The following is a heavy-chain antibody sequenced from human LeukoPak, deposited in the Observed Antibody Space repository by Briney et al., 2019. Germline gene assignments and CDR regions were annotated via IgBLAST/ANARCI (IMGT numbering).Heavy chain of an antibody. D-gene: IGHD6-13*01. CDR1: GGXISSYY. Sequence: SETLSLTCSVSGGXISSYYCSWIRQPPGKGLEWIGYIYYSGSTNYNPSLKSRVTISVDASKNQFSLKLSSVTAADTAVYYCARFLYSSSYAFDIWGQGTMVTVSS. V-gene: IGHV4-59*01. J-gene: IGHJ3*02. CDR3: ARFLYSSSYAFDI. CDR2: IYYSGST.